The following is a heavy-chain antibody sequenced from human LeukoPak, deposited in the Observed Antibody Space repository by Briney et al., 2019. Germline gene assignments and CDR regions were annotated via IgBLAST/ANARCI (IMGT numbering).Heavy chain of an antibody. Sequence: ASVKVSCKASGGTFSSYAISWVRQAPGQGLEWMGWINPNSGGTNYAQKLQGRVTMTTDTSTSTAYMELRSLRSDDTAVYYCARAPDSSGWRSYYFDYWGQGTLVAVSS. V-gene: IGHV1-18*01. CDR1: GGTFSSYA. CDR3: ARAPDSSGWRSYYFDY. CDR2: INPNSGGT. D-gene: IGHD6-19*01. J-gene: IGHJ4*02.